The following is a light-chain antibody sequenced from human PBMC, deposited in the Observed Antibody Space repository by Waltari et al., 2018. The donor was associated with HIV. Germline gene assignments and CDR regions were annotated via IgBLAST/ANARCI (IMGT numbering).Light chain of an antibody. CDR1: KLGANY. J-gene: IGLJ2*01. Sequence: SYELTQPPSVSVSPGQTASITCSGDKLGANYACWYQQKPGKSPVLVIYQDSKRPSGSPERFSGSNSGNTATLTISGTQAMDEADDFCQAWDSSTVVFGGGTKLTVL. CDR2: QDS. CDR3: QAWDSSTVV. V-gene: IGLV3-1*01.